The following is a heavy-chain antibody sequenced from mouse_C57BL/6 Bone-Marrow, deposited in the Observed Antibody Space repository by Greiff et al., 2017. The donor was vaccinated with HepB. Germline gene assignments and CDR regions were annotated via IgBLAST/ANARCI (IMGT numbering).Heavy chain of an antibody. V-gene: IGHV5-12*01. J-gene: IGHJ4*01. D-gene: IGHD2-4*01. CDR1: GFTFSDYY. CDR3: ARHENGAIYYDFMDY. CDR2: ISNGGGST. Sequence: DVKLVESGGGLVQPGGSLKLSCAASGFTFSDYYMYWVRQTPEKRLEWVAYISNGGGSTYYPDTVKGRFTISRDNAKNTLYLQMSRLKSEDTAMYYCARHENGAIYYDFMDYWGQGTSVTVSS.